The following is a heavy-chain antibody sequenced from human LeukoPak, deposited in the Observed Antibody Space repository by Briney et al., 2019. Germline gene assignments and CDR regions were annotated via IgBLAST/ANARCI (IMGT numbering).Heavy chain of an antibody. CDR1: GGSISSGGYY. CDR3: ARAPGTAIPNIDYFDY. Sequence: SETLSLTRTVSGGSISSGGYYWSWIRQHPGKGLEWIGYIYYSGSTYYNPSLKSRVTISVDTSKNQFSLKLSSVTAADTAVYYCARAPGTAIPNIDYFDYWGQGTLVTVSS. V-gene: IGHV4-31*03. D-gene: IGHD5-18*01. CDR2: IYYSGST. J-gene: IGHJ4*02.